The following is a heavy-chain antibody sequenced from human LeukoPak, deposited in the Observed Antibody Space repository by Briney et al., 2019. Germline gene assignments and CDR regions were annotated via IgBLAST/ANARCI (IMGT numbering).Heavy chain of an antibody. CDR3: ARLSVAEDAFDI. Sequence: SETLSLTCTVSGGSISSSSYYWGWIRQPPGKGLEWIGSIYYSGSTYYNPSLKSRVTISVDTSKNQFSLKLSSVTAADTAVYYCARLSVAEDAFDIWGQGTMVTVSS. V-gene: IGHV4-39*01. CDR1: GGSISSSSYY. CDR2: IYYSGST. D-gene: IGHD6-19*01. J-gene: IGHJ3*02.